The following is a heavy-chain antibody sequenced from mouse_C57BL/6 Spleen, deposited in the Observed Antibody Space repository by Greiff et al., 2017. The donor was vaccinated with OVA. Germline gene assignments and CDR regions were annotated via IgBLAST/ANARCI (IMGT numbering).Heavy chain of an antibody. CDR1: GYTFTSYW. D-gene: IGHD3-3*01. V-gene: IGHV1-61*01. Sequence: QVQLQQPGAELVRPGSSVKLSCKASGYTFTSYWMDWVKQRPGQGLEWIGNIYPSDSETHYNQKFKDKATLTVDKSSSTAYMQLSSLTSEDSAVYYCARRGRGWYFGVWGTGTTVTVSS. J-gene: IGHJ1*03. CDR2: IYPSDSET. CDR3: ARRGRGWYFGV.